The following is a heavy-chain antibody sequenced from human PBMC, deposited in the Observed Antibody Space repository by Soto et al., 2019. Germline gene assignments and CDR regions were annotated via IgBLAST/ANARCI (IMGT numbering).Heavy chain of an antibody. CDR1: GVPIRGGGYS. CDR3: ARDARNAFPDAFDI. J-gene: IGHJ3*02. V-gene: IGHV4-31*03. CDR2: FYYSENT. Sequence: LSLTCTVSGVPIRGGGYSWSWFRQHPGKGLEWSGYFYYSENTYYNPTHKSRVTISVDAYKNQFSLKLSHVTAADTAVYYCARDARNAFPDAFDIWGQGTMVTVSS. D-gene: IGHD2-21*01.